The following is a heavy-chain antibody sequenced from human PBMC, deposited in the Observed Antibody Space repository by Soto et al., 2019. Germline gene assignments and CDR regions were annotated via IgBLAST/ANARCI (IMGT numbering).Heavy chain of an antibody. CDR3: ARGGYYYDSSGKFTSYVGTFDP. J-gene: IGHJ5*02. Sequence: SETLSLTCTVSGASISSYYWSWIRQPPGKGLEWIGYISYSGGTNYNPSLKSRVTILVDTSKNQFSLTLSSVTAADTAVYYCARGGYYYDSSGKFTSYVGTFDPWGQGTLVTVSS. V-gene: IGHV4-59*01. CDR2: ISYSGGT. D-gene: IGHD3-22*01. CDR1: GASISSYY.